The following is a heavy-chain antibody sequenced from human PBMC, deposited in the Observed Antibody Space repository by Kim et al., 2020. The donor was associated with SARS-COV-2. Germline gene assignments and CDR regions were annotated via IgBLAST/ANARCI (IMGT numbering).Heavy chain of an antibody. CDR2: IYSGGPT. CDR3: ARIIVISGIWDYFDY. Sequence: GGSLRLSCAVSGFTFSSNYMTWVRQAPGKGLEWVSRIYSGGPTYYADYVEGRFTISRDTSKNMVFLQMKNLSAEDAAVYYCARIIVISGIWDYFDYWGQGTLVTVSS. D-gene: IGHD2-2*01. V-gene: IGHV3-66*01. CDR1: GFTFSSNY. J-gene: IGHJ4*02.